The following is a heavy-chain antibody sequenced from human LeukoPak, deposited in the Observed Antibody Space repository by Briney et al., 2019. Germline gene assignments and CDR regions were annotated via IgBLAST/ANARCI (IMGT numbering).Heavy chain of an antibody. J-gene: IGHJ4*02. Sequence: ASVKVSCKASGYTFTSYGISWVRQAPGQGLEWMGWISAYSGNTNYAQKLQGRVTMTTDTSTSTAYMELRSLRSDDTAVYYCARDRLPYCSGGSCSLGYWGQGTLVTVSS. V-gene: IGHV1-18*01. D-gene: IGHD2-15*01. CDR3: ARDRLPYCSGGSCSLGY. CDR1: GYTFTSYG. CDR2: ISAYSGNT.